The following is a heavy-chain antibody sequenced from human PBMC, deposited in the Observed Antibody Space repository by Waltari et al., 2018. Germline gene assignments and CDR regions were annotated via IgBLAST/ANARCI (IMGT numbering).Heavy chain of an antibody. Sequence: QVQLQESGPGLVKSSQTLSLTCTVSGDSIRSGSYYWSWIRQPAGKGLECIGRIYISGGPKINPSFKSRVVISIDTSKNQFSLKLSSVTAADTAVYYCARNRWEFRAEVGYYYDGLDVWGQGTAVTVSS. V-gene: IGHV4-61*02. J-gene: IGHJ6*02. CDR1: GDSIRSGSYY. D-gene: IGHD1-26*01. CDR3: ARNRWEFRAEVGYYYDGLDV. CDR2: IYISGGP.